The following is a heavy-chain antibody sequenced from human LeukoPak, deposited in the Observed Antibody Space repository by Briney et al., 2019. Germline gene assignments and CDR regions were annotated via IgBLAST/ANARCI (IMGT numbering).Heavy chain of an antibody. V-gene: IGHV4-59*12. CDR1: GGSISSYY. CDR2: IYYSGST. CDR3: ARLVRSPYYYGSGSRSGAFDI. D-gene: IGHD3-10*01. Sequence: SETLSLTCTVSGGSISSYYWSWIRQPPGKGLEWIGYIYYSGSTNYNPSLKSRVTISVDTSKNQFSLKLSSVTAADTAVYYCARLVRSPYYYGSGSRSGAFDIWGQGTMVTVSS. J-gene: IGHJ3*02.